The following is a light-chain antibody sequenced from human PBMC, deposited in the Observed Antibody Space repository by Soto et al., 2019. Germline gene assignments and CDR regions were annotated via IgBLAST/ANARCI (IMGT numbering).Light chain of an antibody. CDR1: SSNIGAGHV. J-gene: IGLJ2*01. Sequence: QSVLTQPPSVSWAPGQRVTISCTGSSSNIGAGHVVHWYQQFPGRAPNLLIYGSSNRPSGVPDRFSGSKSGTSASLAITGLQAEDEADYYCQSYDNGLSASVFGGGTKLTVL. CDR3: QSYDNGLSASV. CDR2: GSS. V-gene: IGLV1-40*01.